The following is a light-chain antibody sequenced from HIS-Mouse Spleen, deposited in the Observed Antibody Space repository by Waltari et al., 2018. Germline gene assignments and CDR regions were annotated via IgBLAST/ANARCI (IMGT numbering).Light chain of an antibody. CDR3: YSTDSSGNHRV. CDR2: EDS. J-gene: IGLJ2*01. Sequence: SYELTQPPSVSLSPGQTARITCPGDALPKKYAYWYQQKSGQAPVLVIYEDSKRPSGIPERFSGSSSGTMATLTNSGAQVEDEADYYCYSTDSSGNHRVFGGGTKLTVL. CDR1: ALPKKY. V-gene: IGLV3-10*01.